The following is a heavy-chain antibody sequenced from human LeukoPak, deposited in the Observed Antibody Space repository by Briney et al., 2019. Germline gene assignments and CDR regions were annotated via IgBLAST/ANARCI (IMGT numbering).Heavy chain of an antibody. Sequence: PGRSLRLSCAASGFTFSSYGMHWVRQAPGKGLEWVAVISYDGSNKYYADSVKGRFTISRDNSKNTLYLQMNRLRAEDTAVYYCAKDLQQWLVGDWFDPWGQGTLVTVSS. CDR1: GFTFSSYG. D-gene: IGHD6-19*01. V-gene: IGHV3-30*18. CDR3: AKDLQQWLVGDWFDP. CDR2: ISYDGSNK. J-gene: IGHJ5*02.